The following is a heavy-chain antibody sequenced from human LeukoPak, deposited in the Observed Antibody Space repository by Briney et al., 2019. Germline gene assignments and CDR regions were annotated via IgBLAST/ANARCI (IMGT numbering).Heavy chain of an antibody. CDR3: AKDSEAYYDSSGYPDY. V-gene: IGHV3-53*04. CDR1: GFTVSSNY. D-gene: IGHD3-22*01. CDR2: IYSGGST. J-gene: IGHJ4*02. Sequence: PGGSLRLSCAASGFTVSSNYMSWVRQAPGKGLEWVSVIYSGGSTYYADSVKGRFTISRHNSKNTLYLQMNSLRAEDTAVYYCAKDSEAYYDSSGYPDYWGQGTLVTVSS.